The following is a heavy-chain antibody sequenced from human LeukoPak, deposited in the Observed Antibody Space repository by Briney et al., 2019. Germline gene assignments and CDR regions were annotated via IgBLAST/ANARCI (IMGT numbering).Heavy chain of an antibody. CDR2: IYYSGST. J-gene: IGHJ4*02. CDR1: GGSISSYY. V-gene: IGHV4-59*01. CDR3: ARERSSFDFDY. Sequence: SETLSLTCTVSGGSISSYYWSWIRQPPGKGLEWIGYIYYSGSTNYNPSLKSRVTISVDTSKNQFSLKLSSVTAADTAAYYCARERSSFDFDYWGQGTLVTVSS. D-gene: IGHD6-6*01.